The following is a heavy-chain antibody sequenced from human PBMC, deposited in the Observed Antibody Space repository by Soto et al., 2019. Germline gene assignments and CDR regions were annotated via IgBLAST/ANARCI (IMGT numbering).Heavy chain of an antibody. CDR3: AREEEDSSGYFYWFDP. CDR2: IIPIFGTT. V-gene: IGHV1-69*06. Sequence: ASVKVSCKASGGTFSSYAISWVRQAPGQGLEWRGGIIPIFGTTNYAQKLQGRVTMTADTSTSTAYMELRSLRSDDTAVYYCAREEEDSSGYFYWFDPWGQGTLVTVSS. J-gene: IGHJ5*02. D-gene: IGHD3-22*01. CDR1: GGTFSSYA.